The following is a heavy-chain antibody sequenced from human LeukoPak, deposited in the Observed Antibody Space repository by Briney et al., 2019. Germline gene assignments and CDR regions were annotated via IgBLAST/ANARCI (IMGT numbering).Heavy chain of an antibody. D-gene: IGHD2-15*01. Sequence: SETLSLTCTVPGYSISTGYYWDWIRQPPGKGLEWIGTFYHSGSTNYNPSLKSRVTISVDTSQKQFSLRLRSVTAADTAVYYCARHQLGYCSGGSCSNRVGFDYWGQGTLVTVSS. CDR3: ARHQLGYCSGGSCSNRVGFDY. CDR2: FYHSGST. CDR1: GYSISTGYY. J-gene: IGHJ4*02. V-gene: IGHV4-38-2*02.